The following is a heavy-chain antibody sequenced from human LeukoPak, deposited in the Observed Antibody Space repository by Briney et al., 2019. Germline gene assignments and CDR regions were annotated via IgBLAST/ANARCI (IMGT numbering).Heavy chain of an antibody. V-gene: IGHV4-4*02. CDR3: ARNGNYDSNGYAFDF. D-gene: IGHD3-22*01. CDR1: GGSISNEIW. CDR2: IYHRGST. J-gene: IGHJ4*02. Sequence: PSETLSLTCAVSGGSISNEIWWSWVRQPPGKGLEWIGEIYHRGSTNYSPSLQSRVTISVDNSKNQFSLNLRSVTAADTAVYYCARNGNYDSNGYAFDFWGQGTLVTVSS.